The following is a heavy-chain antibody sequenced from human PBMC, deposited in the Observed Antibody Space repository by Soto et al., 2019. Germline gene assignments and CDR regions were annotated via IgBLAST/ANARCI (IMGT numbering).Heavy chain of an antibody. CDR2: ISKRGDST. J-gene: IGHJ4*02. Sequence: GGSLRLSCAASGFTFSSYAMNWVRQTPGKGLVWVSHISKRGDSTFYADSVKGRFTISRDNAESTLYLQMNGLTDEDTAVYYCARQVTTVVTPYDYWGRGALVTVSS. D-gene: IGHD3-10*01. CDR3: ARQVTTVVTPYDY. CDR1: GFTFSSYA. V-gene: IGHV3-48*02.